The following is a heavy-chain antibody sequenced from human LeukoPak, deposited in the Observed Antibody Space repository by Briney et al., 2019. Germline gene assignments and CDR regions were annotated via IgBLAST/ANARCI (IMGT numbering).Heavy chain of an antibody. CDR1: GFTFDDYG. Sequence: GGSLRLSCAASGFTFDDYGMSWVRQAPGKGLEWVSAISGSGGSTYYADSVKGRFTISRDNSKNTLYLQMNSLRAEDTAVYYCAKVDGYVAFDIWGQGTMVTVSS. D-gene: IGHD3-22*01. J-gene: IGHJ3*02. V-gene: IGHV3-23*01. CDR3: AKVDGYVAFDI. CDR2: ISGSGGST.